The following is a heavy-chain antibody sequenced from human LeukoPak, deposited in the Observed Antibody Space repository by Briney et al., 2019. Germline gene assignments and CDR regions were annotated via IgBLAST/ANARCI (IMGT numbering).Heavy chain of an antibody. V-gene: IGHV4-4*07. CDR3: ARGALRPGSYYYYMDV. J-gene: IGHJ6*03. Sequence: SSETLSLTCTVSGGSISSYYWSWIRQPAGKGLEWIGGIYTSGSTNYNPSLKSRVTMSVDTSKNQSSLKLSSVTAADTAVYYCARGALRPGSYYYYMDVWGKGTTVTVPS. D-gene: IGHD1-26*01. CDR1: GGSISSYY. CDR2: IYTSGST.